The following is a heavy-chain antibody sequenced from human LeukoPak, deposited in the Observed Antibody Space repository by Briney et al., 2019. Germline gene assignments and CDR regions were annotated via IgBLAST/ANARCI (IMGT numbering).Heavy chain of an antibody. CDR3: ARDLAYCGGHCYPPRGWFDP. J-gene: IGHJ5*02. CDR2: INSSSSYI. V-gene: IGHV3-21*01. Sequence: GGSLRLSCAASGFTFSSYSMNWVRQVPGKGLEWVSSINSSSSYIYYADSVKGRFTISRDNAKNSLYLQMNSLRAEDTAVYYCARDLAYCGGHCYPPRGWFDPWGQGTLVTVSS. CDR1: GFTFSSYS. D-gene: IGHD2-21*02.